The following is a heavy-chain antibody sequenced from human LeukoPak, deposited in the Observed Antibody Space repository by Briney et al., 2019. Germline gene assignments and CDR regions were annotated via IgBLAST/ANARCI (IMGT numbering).Heavy chain of an antibody. D-gene: IGHD1-7*01. CDR3: ASPNIPTTRTTYYFDY. J-gene: IGHJ4*02. Sequence: GGSLRLSCAASGFTFSGYGMHWVRQAPGKGLEWVAFIRYDGSNKNYAESVKGRFTISRDNSKNTLYLQMNSLRAEDTAVYYCASPNIPTTRTTYYFDYWGQGTLVTVSS. CDR2: IRYDGSNK. V-gene: IGHV3-30*02. CDR1: GFTFSGYG.